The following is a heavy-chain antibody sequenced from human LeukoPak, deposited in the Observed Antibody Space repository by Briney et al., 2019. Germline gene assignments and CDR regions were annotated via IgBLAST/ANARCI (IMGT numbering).Heavy chain of an antibody. Sequence: GASVKVSCKASGYTFTGYYMHRVRQPPGQGLEWMGWINPNSGGTNYAQKFQGRVTMTRDTSISTAYMELSRLRSDDTAVYYCARGEVGARGNFDYWGQGTLVTVSS. V-gene: IGHV1-2*02. CDR2: INPNSGGT. D-gene: IGHD1-26*01. CDR1: GYTFTGYY. CDR3: ARGEVGARGNFDY. J-gene: IGHJ4*02.